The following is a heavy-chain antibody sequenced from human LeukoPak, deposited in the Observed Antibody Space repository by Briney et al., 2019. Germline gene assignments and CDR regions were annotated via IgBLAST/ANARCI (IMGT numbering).Heavy chain of an antibody. CDR3: ARFVVARGIY. CDR2: IYHSEST. D-gene: IGHD2-15*01. CDR1: GYSNSSGYY. J-gene: IGHJ4*02. Sequence: SETLSLTCTVSGYSNSSGYYWGWIRQPPGKGLEWIGSIYHSESTYYNPSLKSRVTISVDRSKNQFSLKLSSVTAADTAVYYCARFVVARGIYWGQGTLVTVSS. V-gene: IGHV4-38-2*02.